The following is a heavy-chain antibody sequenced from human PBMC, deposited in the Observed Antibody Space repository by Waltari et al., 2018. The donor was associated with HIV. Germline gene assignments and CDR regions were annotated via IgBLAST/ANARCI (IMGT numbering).Heavy chain of an antibody. D-gene: IGHD2-15*01. CDR2: IYYSGST. CDR3: ARVRHLSSSYHHYNILEIENWFDP. CDR1: AGPISSSSYY. V-gene: IGHV4-39*07. J-gene: IGHJ5*02. Sequence: QLQLQDSGPGLVKPSETLSLTCTVSAGPISSSSYYWGWIRQPPGKGRAWTGSIYYSGSTYYNPSLKSRVTISVDTSKNQFSLKLSSVTAADTAVYYCARVRHLSSSYHHYNILEIENWFDPWGQGTLVTVSS.